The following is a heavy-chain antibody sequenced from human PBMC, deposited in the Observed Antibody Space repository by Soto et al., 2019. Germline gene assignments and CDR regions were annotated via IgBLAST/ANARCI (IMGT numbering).Heavy chain of an antibody. CDR3: ARGVSAGVDY. J-gene: IGHJ4*02. V-gene: IGHV1-8*01. CDR1: GYSFTSLD. D-gene: IGHD1-26*01. Sequence: ASVKVSCKASGYSFTSLDINWVRQTAGQGLEWMGWMEPSTGRTGYAQKFQGRVTMTRDTSINTAYMELTTLTSDDTAFYYCARGVSAGVDYWGQGTLVTVSS. CDR2: MEPSTGRT.